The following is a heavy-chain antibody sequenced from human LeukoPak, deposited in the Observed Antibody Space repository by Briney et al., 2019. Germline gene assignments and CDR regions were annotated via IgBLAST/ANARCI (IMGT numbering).Heavy chain of an antibody. CDR2: IYYSGST. D-gene: IGHD4-17*01. Sequence: SETLSLTCTVSGGSISSSSYYWGWIRQPPGKGLEWIGSIYYSGSTYYNPSLKSRVTISVDTSKNQFSLKLSSVTAADTAVYYCARDPGRFGDYTRPSALDYWGQGTLVTVSS. CDR3: ARDPGRFGDYTRPSALDY. J-gene: IGHJ4*02. V-gene: IGHV4-39*07. CDR1: GGSISSSSYY.